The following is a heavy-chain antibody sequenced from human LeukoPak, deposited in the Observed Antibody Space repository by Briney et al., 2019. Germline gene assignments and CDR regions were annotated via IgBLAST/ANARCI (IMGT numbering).Heavy chain of an antibody. J-gene: IGHJ3*02. CDR1: GYTFTSYG. V-gene: IGHV1-18*01. Sequence: GASVKVSCKASGYTFTSYGISWVRQAPGQGLEWMGWISAYNDNTNYAQRLQGRVTMTTDTSTSTAYMELRSLRSDDTAVYYWARDQGGYQPAFDIWGQGTMVTVSS. D-gene: IGHD3-16*01. CDR3: ARDQGGYQPAFDI. CDR2: ISAYNDNT.